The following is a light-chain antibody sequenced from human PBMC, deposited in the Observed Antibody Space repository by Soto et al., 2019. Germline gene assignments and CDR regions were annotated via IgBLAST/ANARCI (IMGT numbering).Light chain of an antibody. CDR1: SSDVGGYDF. J-gene: IGLJ3*02. CDR2: EVY. V-gene: IGLV2-8*01. CDR3: QAYDYSLTAFV. Sequence: QSALTQPPSASGSPGQSVTISCTGTSSDVGGYDFVSWYQQHPGKAPKLLIYEVYKRPSGVPARFSGSKSGNTASLTVSGLQAEDEADYHCQAYDYSLTAFVFGGGTQLTVL.